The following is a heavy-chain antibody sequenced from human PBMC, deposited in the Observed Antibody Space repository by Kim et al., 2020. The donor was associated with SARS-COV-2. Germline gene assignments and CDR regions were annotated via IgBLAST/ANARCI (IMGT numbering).Heavy chain of an antibody. V-gene: IGHV1-69*13. CDR3: ARTRRELKGELSLYLNWFDP. J-gene: IGHJ5*02. Sequence: SVKVSCKASGGTFSSYAISWVRQAPGQGLEWMGGIIPIFGTANYAQKFQGRVTITADESTSTAYMELSSLRSEDTAVYYCARTRRELKGELSLYLNWFDPWGQGTLVTVSS. CDR1: GGTFSSYA. CDR2: IIPIFGTA. D-gene: IGHD3-16*02.